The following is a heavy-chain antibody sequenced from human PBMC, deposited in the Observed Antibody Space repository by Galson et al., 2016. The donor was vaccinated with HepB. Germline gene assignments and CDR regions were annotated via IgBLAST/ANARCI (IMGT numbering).Heavy chain of an antibody. Sequence: SLRLSCGASGFTFSTHDMHWVRQAPGKGLEWVSHIGIAGDTYYLGSVKGRFTISRENAKNSLYLQMNSLRVEDTAVYYCAGGTYSNLDYWGQGTLVTVSS. CDR1: GFTFSTHD. V-gene: IGHV3-13*01. J-gene: IGHJ4*02. CDR2: IGIAGDT. CDR3: AGGTYSNLDY. D-gene: IGHD1-26*01.